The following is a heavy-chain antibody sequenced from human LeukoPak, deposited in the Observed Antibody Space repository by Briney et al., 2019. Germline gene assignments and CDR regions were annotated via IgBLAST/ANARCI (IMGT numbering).Heavy chain of an antibody. V-gene: IGHV1-2*02. J-gene: IGHJ4*02. D-gene: IGHD3-10*01. CDR1: GYTFTGYY. CDR3: AREEVRGVIINFDY. CDR2: INPNSGGT. Sequence: GASVKVSCKASGYTFTGYYMHWVRQAPGQGLEWMGWINPNSGGTNYAQKFQGRVTMTRDTSISTAYMELSRLRSDDTAMYYCAREEVRGVIINFDYWGQGTLVTVSS.